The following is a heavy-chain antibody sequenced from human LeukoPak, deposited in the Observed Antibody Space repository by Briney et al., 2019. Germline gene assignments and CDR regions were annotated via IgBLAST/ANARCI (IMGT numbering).Heavy chain of an antibody. J-gene: IGHJ4*02. CDR2: ISGSGGST. Sequence: QAGGSLRLSCAASGFTLSSYAMSWVRQAPGKGLEWVSAISGSGGSTYYADSVKGRFTISRDNSKNTLYLQMNSLRAEDTAVYYCAKGLYSSGWQDWGQGTLVTVSS. D-gene: IGHD6-19*01. V-gene: IGHV3-23*01. CDR1: GFTLSSYA. CDR3: AKGLYSSGWQD.